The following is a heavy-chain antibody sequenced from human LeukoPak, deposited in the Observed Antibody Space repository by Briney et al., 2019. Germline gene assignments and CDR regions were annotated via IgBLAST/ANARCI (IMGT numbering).Heavy chain of an antibody. V-gene: IGHV3-64D*09. CDR1: GFSFRTYA. Sequence: GGSLRLSCSASGFSFRTYAMHWVRQAPGKGLEYVSAISSNGDSTFYADSVKGRFTISRDKSKKTLYLQMSSLREEDTAVYYCVKVGSAAGPGDFDYWGQGTLVTVSS. CDR3: VKVGSAAGPGDFDY. D-gene: IGHD6-13*01. J-gene: IGHJ4*02. CDR2: ISSNGDST.